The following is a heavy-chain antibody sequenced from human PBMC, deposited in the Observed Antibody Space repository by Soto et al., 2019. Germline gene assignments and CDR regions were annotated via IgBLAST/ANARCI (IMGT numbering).Heavy chain of an antibody. CDR1: GFTFSSYA. CDR2: ISYDGSNK. D-gene: IGHD3-3*01. J-gene: IGHJ5*02. V-gene: IGHV3-30-3*01. Sequence: QVQLVESGGGVVQPGRSLRLSCAASGFTFSSYAMHWVRQAPGKGLEWVAVISYDGSNKYYADSVKGRFTISRDNSKNTLYLHMNSLRAEDTAVYYCARALEGVWFDPWGQGTLVTVSS. CDR3: ARALEGVWFDP.